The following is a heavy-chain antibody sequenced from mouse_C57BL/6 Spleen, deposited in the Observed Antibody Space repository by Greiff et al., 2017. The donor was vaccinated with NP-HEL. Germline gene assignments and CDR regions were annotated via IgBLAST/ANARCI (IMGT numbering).Heavy chain of an antibody. CDR2: IYPGSGNT. V-gene: IGHV1-76*01. CDR3: ARRITTDYYFDY. CDR1: GYTFTDYY. D-gene: IGHD1-1*01. Sequence: VQLQQSGAELVRPGASVKLSCKASGYTFTDYYINWVKQRPGQGLEWIARIYPGSGNTYYNEKFKGKATLTAEKSSSTAYMQLSSLTSEDSAVYFCARRITTDYYFDYWGQGTTLTVSS. J-gene: IGHJ2*01.